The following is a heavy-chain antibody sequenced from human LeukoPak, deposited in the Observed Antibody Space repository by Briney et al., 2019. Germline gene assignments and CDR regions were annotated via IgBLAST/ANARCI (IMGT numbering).Heavy chain of an antibody. CDR2: ISSSSSYI. J-gene: IGHJ4*02. V-gene: IGHV3-21*01. D-gene: IGHD3-22*01. Sequence: GGSLRLSCAASGFTFSSYSMNWVRQAPGKGLEWVSSISSSSSYIYYADSVKGRFTISRDNSKNTLYLQMNSLRAEDTAVYYCATPPDYYDSSGYYFNDYWGQGTLVTVSS. CDR3: ATPPDYYDSSGYYFNDY. CDR1: GFTFSSYS.